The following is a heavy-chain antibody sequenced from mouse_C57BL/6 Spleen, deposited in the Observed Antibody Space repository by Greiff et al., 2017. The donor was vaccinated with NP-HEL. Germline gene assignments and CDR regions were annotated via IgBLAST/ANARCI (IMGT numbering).Heavy chain of an antibody. CDR3: ARGGTTVGDYAMDY. CDR2: IDPSDSET. D-gene: IGHD1-1*01. CDR1: GYTFTSYW. Sequence: VQLQQPGAELVRPGSSVKLSCKASGYTFTSYWMHWVKQRPIQGLEWIGNIDPSDSETHYNQKFKDKATLTVDKSSSTAYMQLSSLTSEDSAVYYCARGGTTVGDYAMDYWGQGTSVTVSS. V-gene: IGHV1-52*01. J-gene: IGHJ4*01.